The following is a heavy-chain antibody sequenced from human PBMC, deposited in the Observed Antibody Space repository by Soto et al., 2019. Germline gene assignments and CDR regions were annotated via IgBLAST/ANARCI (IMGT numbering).Heavy chain of an antibody. CDR3: ARGQTSSWEQTVN. CDR2: IYSGGSA. V-gene: IGHV3-53*01. D-gene: IGHD6-13*01. Sequence: EVQLVESGGGLIQPGGSLRLSCAASGFTVSSSYMSWVRQPPGKGLEWVSVIYSGGSAYYADSVKGRFTISRDSSENTLYLEMNSLRDEDTAVHYCARGQTSSWEQTVNSGQGTLVTVSS. J-gene: IGHJ4*02. CDR1: GFTVSSSY.